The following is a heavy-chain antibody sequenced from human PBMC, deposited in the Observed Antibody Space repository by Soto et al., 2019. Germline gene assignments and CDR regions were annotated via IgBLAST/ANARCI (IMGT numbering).Heavy chain of an antibody. D-gene: IGHD1-26*01. CDR1: GFTFSSYG. J-gene: IGHJ4*02. Sequence: SLRLSCAASGFTFSSYGMHWVRQAPGKGLEWGATIWYDGNNQYYAEAVKGRFTISRDNSKNTLYLQMNSLRVEDTAVYSCASGSWDLLGYFVYWRQGTLVTVSS. CDR3: ASGSWDLLGYFVY. CDR2: IWYDGNNQ. V-gene: IGHV3-33*01.